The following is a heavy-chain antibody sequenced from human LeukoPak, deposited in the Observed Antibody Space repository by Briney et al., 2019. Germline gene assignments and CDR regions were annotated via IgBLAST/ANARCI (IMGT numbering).Heavy chain of an antibody. D-gene: IGHD6-13*01. Sequence: ASVKVSCKASGYIFTSYFMNWVRQAPGQGLEWMGWVNTNTGNPTYAQGFTGRFVFSLDTSVSTTYLQISNLKAEDTAVYYCARGIPVYGSSWSYYFDYWGQGTLVTVSS. J-gene: IGHJ4*02. CDR2: VNTNTGNP. V-gene: IGHV7-4-1*02. CDR1: GYIFTSYF. CDR3: ARGIPVYGSSWSYYFDY.